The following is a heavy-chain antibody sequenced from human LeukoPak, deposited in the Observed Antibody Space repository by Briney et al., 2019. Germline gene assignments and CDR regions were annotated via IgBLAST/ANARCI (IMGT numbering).Heavy chain of an antibody. Sequence: GGSLRLSCAASGFTFSSYAMSWVRQAPGKGLEWVSVISGSDGSTSYADSVKGRFTISRDNSENTLYMQMSSLRAEDTAVYYCAKDRGLVGSTPSNFDYWGQGTLVTVSS. J-gene: IGHJ4*02. CDR1: GFTFSSYA. CDR2: ISGSDGST. D-gene: IGHD1-26*01. V-gene: IGHV3-23*01. CDR3: AKDRGLVGSTPSNFDY.